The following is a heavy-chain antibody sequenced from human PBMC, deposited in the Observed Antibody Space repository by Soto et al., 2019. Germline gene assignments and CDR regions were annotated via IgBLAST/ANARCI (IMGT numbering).Heavy chain of an antibody. CDR3: AKGGGAPGYPIDY. CDR1: GFTFGNYA. CDR2: ISYDGSKR. D-gene: IGHD3-9*01. Sequence: QVQLGECGGGVVQPGKSLRLSCVGSGFTFGNYAMYWVRQAPGKGLEWVAFISYDGSKRSLADSVKGQFSISRDNSRNTLYLQMDSLRHEDTAVYFCAKGGGAPGYPIDYWGQGTLVTVS. V-gene: IGHV3-30*18. J-gene: IGHJ4*02.